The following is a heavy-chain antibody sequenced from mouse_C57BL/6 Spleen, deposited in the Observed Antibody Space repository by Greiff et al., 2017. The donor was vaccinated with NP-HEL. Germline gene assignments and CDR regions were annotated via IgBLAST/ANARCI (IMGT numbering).Heavy chain of an antibody. J-gene: IGHJ4*01. CDR2: IYPGDGDT. CDR1: GYAFSSYW. CDR3: ARLGYYGSSYYAMDY. D-gene: IGHD1-1*01. Sequence: VQLQQSGAELVKPGASVKISCNASGYAFSSYWMNWVKQRPGKGLEWIGQIYPGDGDTNYNGKFKGKATLTADKSSSTAYMQLSCLTSEDSAVYFCARLGYYGSSYYAMDYWGQGTSVTVSS. V-gene: IGHV1-80*01.